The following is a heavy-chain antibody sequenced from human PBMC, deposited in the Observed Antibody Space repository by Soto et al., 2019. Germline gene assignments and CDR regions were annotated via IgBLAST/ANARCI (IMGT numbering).Heavy chain of an antibody. Sequence: SATLALTCTVSGRSISSYYWSWLRQPPGKGLEWIGYSYYSGSTNYNPSLKIRVTISVHTSKNQFSLKLSSVTAAETAVYYCARGREYQRLFFGMYVWGQGPTVTVSS. CDR2: SYYSGST. J-gene: IGHJ6*01. CDR1: GRSISSYY. V-gene: IGHV4-59*01. D-gene: IGHD2-2*01. CDR3: ARGREYQRLFFGMYV.